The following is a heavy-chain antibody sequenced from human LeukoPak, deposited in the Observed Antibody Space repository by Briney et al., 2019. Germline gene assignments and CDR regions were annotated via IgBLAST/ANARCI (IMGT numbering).Heavy chain of an antibody. D-gene: IGHD3-10*01. Sequence: PRRSLRPSCAASGFTFSSFGMHWVRQAPGKGLEWVAVISYDGSNKYYANSVKGRFTISRDNSKNTIYLQMNSLRAEDTAVYYCARASRGNWFDPWGQGALVTVSS. V-gene: IGHV3-30*03. J-gene: IGHJ5*02. CDR1: GFTFSSFG. CDR3: ARASRGNWFDP. CDR2: ISYDGSNK.